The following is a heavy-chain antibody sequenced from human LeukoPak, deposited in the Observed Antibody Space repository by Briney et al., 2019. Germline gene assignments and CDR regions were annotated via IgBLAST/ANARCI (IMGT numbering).Heavy chain of an antibody. V-gene: IGHV3-30*18. CDR3: AKDGNSYGPRLDY. CDR2: ISYDGSNK. D-gene: IGHD5-18*01. J-gene: IGHJ4*02. CDR1: GFTFGSYG. Sequence: GGSLRLSCAASGFTFGSYGMHWVRQAPGKGLEWVAVISYDGSNKYYADSVKGRFTISRDNSKNTLYLQMNSLRAEDTAVYYCAKDGNSYGPRLDYWGQGTLVTVSS.